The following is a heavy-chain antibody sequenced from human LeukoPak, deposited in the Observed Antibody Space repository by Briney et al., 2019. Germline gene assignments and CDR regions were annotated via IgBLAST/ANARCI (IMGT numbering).Heavy chain of an antibody. Sequence: SETLSLTCTVSGGSISSSSYYWGWIRQPPGKGLEWIGRIYDSGSTYYNPSLKSRVTISVDTSKNQFSLKLSAVTAADTAVYYCARLGAGPTYYDFWSGYSSFYFDYWGQGTLVTVSS. CDR1: GGSISSSSYY. CDR3: ARLGAGPTYYDFWSGYSSFYFDY. CDR2: IYDSGST. J-gene: IGHJ4*02. D-gene: IGHD3-3*01. V-gene: IGHV4-39*01.